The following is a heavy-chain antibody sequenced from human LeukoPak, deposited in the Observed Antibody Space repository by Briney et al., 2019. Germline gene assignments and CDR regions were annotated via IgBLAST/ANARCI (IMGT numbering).Heavy chain of an antibody. D-gene: IGHD6-13*01. CDR1: GGSISSYY. Sequence: PSETLSRTCSVSGGSISSYYWSWIRQPPGKGLEGRGYIYYSGSNNYNPSLKSRVTISVDTSKNQFSLKLSSVTAADTAVYYCARHVDSSWYDWYFDLWGRGTLVTVSS. CDR2: IYYSGSN. CDR3: ARHVDSSWYDWYFDL. V-gene: IGHV4-59*08. J-gene: IGHJ2*01.